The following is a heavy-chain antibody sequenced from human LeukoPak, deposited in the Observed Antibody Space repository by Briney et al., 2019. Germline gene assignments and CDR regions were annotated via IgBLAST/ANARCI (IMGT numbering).Heavy chain of an antibody. CDR2: ISSFGGSTI. CDR3: AREGNSYFDY. CDR1: GFTFSDYY. Sequence: GGSLRLSCSASGFTFSDYYMTWIRQTPGKGLEWVSYISSFGGSTIYYADSVKGRFTISRDNAKNPLYLQMNSLRAEDTAVYYCAREGNSYFDYWGQGTLVTVSS. V-gene: IGHV3-11*04. D-gene: IGHD2/OR15-2a*01. J-gene: IGHJ4*02.